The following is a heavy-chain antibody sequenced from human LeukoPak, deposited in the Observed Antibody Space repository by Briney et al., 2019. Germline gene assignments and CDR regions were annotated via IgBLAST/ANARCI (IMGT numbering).Heavy chain of an antibody. CDR3: ARSGATDDY. V-gene: IGHV3-30*04. D-gene: IGHD1-26*01. CDR2: ISYDGSNK. CDR1: GFTFSSYA. Sequence: GGSLRLSCAASGFTFSSYAMHWVRQAPGKGLEWVAVISYDGSNKYYADSVKGRFTISRDNSKNTLYLQMNSLRAEDTAVYYCARSGATDDYWGQGTLVTVSS. J-gene: IGHJ4*02.